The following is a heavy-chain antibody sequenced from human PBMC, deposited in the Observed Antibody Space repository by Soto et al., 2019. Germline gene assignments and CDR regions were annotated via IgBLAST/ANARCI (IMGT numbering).Heavy chain of an antibody. CDR2: IYYSGST. CDR1: GASISPYY. J-gene: IGHJ6*02. CDR3: ARDPKGAYGMDV. V-gene: IGHV4-59*01. Sequence: QVQLQESGPGPVKPSETLSLTCTVSGASISPYYWSWIRQPPGKGLEWIGHIYYSGSTNYNPSLKSRVTISVDTSKNQFSLKLSSVTAADTAVYYCARDPKGAYGMDVWGQGTTVTVSS. D-gene: IGHD3-16*01.